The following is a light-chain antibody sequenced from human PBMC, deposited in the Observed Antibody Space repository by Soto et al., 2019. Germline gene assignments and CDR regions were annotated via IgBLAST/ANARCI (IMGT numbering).Light chain of an antibody. CDR3: QQSYSSPQA. CDR2: DAS. Sequence: DIEMTQSPSSLSATVGDRVTITCRASQSISRILNWYQQRSGEAPKLLIYDASTLQSGVPSRFSGSGSGREFSLTISSLQPDDFATYYCQQSYSSPQAFGQGTKVELK. V-gene: IGKV1-39*01. J-gene: IGKJ1*01. CDR1: QSISRI.